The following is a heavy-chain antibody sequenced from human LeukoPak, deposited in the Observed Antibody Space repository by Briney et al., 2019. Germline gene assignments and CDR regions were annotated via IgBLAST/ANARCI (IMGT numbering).Heavy chain of an antibody. CDR3: AKGYYDSSYFDY. J-gene: IGHJ4*02. V-gene: IGHV3-9*01. CDR1: GFTFDDYA. Sequence: GGSLRLSCAASGFTFDDYAMLWVRQAPGKGLEWVSGISWNSGSIGYADSVKGRFTISRDNAKNSLYLQMNSLRAEDTALYYCAKGYYDSSYFDYWGQGTLVTVSS. D-gene: IGHD3-22*01. CDR2: ISWNSGSI.